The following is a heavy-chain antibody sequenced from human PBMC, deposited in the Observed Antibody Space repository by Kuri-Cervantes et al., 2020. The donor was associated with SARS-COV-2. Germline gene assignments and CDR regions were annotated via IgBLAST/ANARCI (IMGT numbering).Heavy chain of an antibody. D-gene: IGHD2-21*01. CDR3: ARDRVGVHDS. Sequence: GESLKISCAASGFTFSRYAMHWVRQAPGKGLEWVAVISYDGTNKDYTASGKGRFTNSRDNSQNTLYLQMKSLRTEDTALYYCARDRVGVHDSWGQGTLVTVSS. CDR2: ISYDGTNK. CDR1: GFTFSRYA. V-gene: IGHV3-30-3*01. J-gene: IGHJ4*02.